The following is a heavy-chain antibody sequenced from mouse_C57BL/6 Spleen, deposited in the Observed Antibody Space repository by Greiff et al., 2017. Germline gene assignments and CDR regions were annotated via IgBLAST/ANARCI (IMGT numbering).Heavy chain of an antibody. J-gene: IGHJ3*01. D-gene: IGHD1-1*01. CDR1: GYSITSCYY. Sequence: EVKLQESGPGLVKPSQSLSLTCSVTGYSITSCYYWNWIRQFPGNKLEWMGYISYDGNNNYNPSLKNRISITRDTSKNQFFLKLNSVTTDDTATYYGAKGHYGSSPWFAYWGQGTLVTVSA. CDR2: ISYDGNN. V-gene: IGHV3-6*01. CDR3: AKGHYGSSPWFAY.